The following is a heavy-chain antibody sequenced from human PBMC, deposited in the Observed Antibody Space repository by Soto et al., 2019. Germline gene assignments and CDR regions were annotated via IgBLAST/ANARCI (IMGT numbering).Heavy chain of an antibody. Sequence: QVQLQQWGAGLLKPSETLSLTCAVYGGSFSGYQWTWIRQTPGKGLEWIGEINDSGNINYNPSLKSRVTIFLDTPKKQISLKLSSVTAADTAVYYCARGLILWFGELSRLGGYYYYMDVWGEGTTVIVSS. V-gene: IGHV4-34*01. CDR2: INDSGNI. D-gene: IGHD3-10*01. J-gene: IGHJ6*03. CDR1: GGSFSGYQ. CDR3: ARGLILWFGELSRLGGYYYYMDV.